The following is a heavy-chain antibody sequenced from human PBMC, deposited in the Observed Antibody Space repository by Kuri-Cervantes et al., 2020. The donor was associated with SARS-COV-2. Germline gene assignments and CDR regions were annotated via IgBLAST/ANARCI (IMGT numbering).Heavy chain of an antibody. CDR1: GASISSSTYY. J-gene: IGHJ4*02. CDR2: IYESGDT. Sequence: SETLSLTCTVSGASISSSTYYWGWIRQSPGKGLEWLGSIYESGDTYYSSSLKSRLSLSVDTSKNQFSLKLTSVTAADTAAYSCVRLPYYYDATGYPNYFFDVWGRGTLVTVSS. CDR3: VRLPYYYDATGYPNYFFDV. D-gene: IGHD3-22*01. V-gene: IGHV4-39*01.